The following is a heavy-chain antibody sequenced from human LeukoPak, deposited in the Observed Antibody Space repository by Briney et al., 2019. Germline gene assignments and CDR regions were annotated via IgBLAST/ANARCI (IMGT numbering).Heavy chain of an antibody. D-gene: IGHD2-15*01. Sequence: PGGSLRLSCAASGFTFSSYGMHWVRQAPGKGLEWVAFIRYDGSNKYYADSVKGRFTISRDNSKNTLYLQMNSLRAEDTAVYYCAKVWVVRDAFDIWGQGTMVTVSS. CDR1: GFTFSSYG. V-gene: IGHV3-30*02. CDR2: IRYDGSNK. J-gene: IGHJ3*02. CDR3: AKVWVVRDAFDI.